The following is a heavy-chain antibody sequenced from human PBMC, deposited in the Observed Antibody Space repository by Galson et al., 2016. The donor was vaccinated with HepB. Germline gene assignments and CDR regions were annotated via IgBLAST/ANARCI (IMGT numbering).Heavy chain of an antibody. CDR3: AKEPPKYTSGWYG. V-gene: IGHV3-23*01. CDR1: GSTFSNYA. CDR2: ISGRGGTT. Sequence: SLRLSCAASGSTFSNYAMSWVRQAPGKGLEWVSAISGRGGTTYYADSVKGRFTVSRDNSKNTLYLQMDSLRAEDTAVYYCAKEPPKYTSGWYGWGQGTLVTVSS. D-gene: IGHD6-19*01. J-gene: IGHJ4*02.